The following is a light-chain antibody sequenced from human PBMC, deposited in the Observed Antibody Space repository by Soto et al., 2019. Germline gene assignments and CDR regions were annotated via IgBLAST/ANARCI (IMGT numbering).Light chain of an antibody. CDR3: LQHNSYPRT. Sequence: DIQLTQSPSSVSASVGDRVTITCRAGQGISSWLAWYQQKPGKAPKRLIYAASRLQSGVPSRFSGSGSGTEFTLTISSLQPEDFATYYCLQHNSYPRTFGQGTKVDIK. V-gene: IGKV1-17*03. CDR2: AAS. J-gene: IGKJ1*01. CDR1: QGISSW.